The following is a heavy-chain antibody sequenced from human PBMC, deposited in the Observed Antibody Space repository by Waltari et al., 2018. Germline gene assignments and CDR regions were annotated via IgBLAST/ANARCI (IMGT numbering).Heavy chain of an antibody. CDR1: GFPFSSYW. D-gene: IGHD6-19*01. V-gene: IGHV3-7*01. CDR2: IKQDGSEK. Sequence: EVQLVESGGGLVQPGGSLRLSCAASGFPFSSYWRSWVRQAPGKGLEWVANIKQDGSEKYYVDSVKGRFTISRDNAKNSLYLQMNSLRAEDTAVYYCARLGVAVAGTNYWGQGTLVTVSS. J-gene: IGHJ4*02. CDR3: ARLGVAVAGTNY.